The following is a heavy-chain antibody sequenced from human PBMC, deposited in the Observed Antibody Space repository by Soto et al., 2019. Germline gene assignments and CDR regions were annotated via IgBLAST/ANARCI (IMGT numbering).Heavy chain of an antibody. D-gene: IGHD6-6*01. Sequence: SETLSLTCTVSGGSISSYYWSWIRQPPGKGLEWIGYIYYSGSTNYNPSLKSRVTISVDTSKNQFSLKLSSVTAADTAVYYCARVGDIAARSYYYYMDVWGKGTTVTVSS. CDR1: GGSISSYY. V-gene: IGHV4-59*01. J-gene: IGHJ6*03. CDR2: IYYSGST. CDR3: ARVGDIAARSYYYYMDV.